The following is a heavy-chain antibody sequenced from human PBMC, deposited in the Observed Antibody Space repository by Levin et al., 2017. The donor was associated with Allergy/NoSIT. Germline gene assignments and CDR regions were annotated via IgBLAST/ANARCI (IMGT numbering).Heavy chain of an antibody. CDR2: ISSSSSYT. CDR1: GFTFSDYY. Sequence: PGGSLRLSCAASGFTFSDYYMSWIRQAPGKGLEWVSYISSSSSYTNYADSVKGRFTISRDNAKNSLYLQMNSLRDEDTAVYYCARAYSSSYRIGDYWGQGTLVTVSS. V-gene: IGHV3-11*06. D-gene: IGHD6-6*01. CDR3: ARAYSSSYRIGDY. J-gene: IGHJ4*02.